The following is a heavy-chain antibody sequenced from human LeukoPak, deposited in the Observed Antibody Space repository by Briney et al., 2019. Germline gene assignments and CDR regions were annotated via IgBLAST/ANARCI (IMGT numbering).Heavy chain of an antibody. V-gene: IGHV3-73*01. CDR2: IRSKPNSYAT. D-gene: IGHD1/OR15-1a*01. Sequence: GGSLRLSCAASGFTFSNAWMTWVRQAPGKGLEWVGRIRSKPNSYATAYAASVKGRFAISRDDSKNTAYLQMNSLKTEDTAVYFCSSEQTYYYSMDVWGQGTTVTVSS. CDR1: GFTFSNAW. CDR3: SSEQTYYYSMDV. J-gene: IGHJ6*02.